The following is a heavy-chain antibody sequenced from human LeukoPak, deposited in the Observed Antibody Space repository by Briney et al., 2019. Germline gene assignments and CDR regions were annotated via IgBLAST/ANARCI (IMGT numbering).Heavy chain of an antibody. CDR3: ARIIEVITPCYFDY. CDR1: GFTFSSYW. V-gene: IGHV3-7*01. CDR2: IKQDGSEK. Sequence: GGSLRLSCAASGFTFSSYWMSWVRQAPGKGLEWVANIKQDGSEKYYVDSVKGRFTISRDNAKNSLYLQMNSLRAEDTAVYYCARIIEVITPCYFDYWGQGTLVTVSS. D-gene: IGHD3-22*01. J-gene: IGHJ4*02.